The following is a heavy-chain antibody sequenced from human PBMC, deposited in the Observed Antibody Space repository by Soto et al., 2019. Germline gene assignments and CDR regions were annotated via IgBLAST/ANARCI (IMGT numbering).Heavy chain of an antibody. CDR3: ARDRYYDSSGYYHGPGMDV. CDR1: GDSVSSNSAA. CDR2: TYYRSKWYN. Sequence: TLSLTCAISGDSVSSNSAAWNWIRQSPSRGLEWLGRTYYRSKWYNDYAVSVKSRITINPDTSKNQFSLQLNSVTPEDTAVYYCARDRYYDSSGYYHGPGMDVWGQGTTVTVSS. D-gene: IGHD3-22*01. V-gene: IGHV6-1*01. J-gene: IGHJ6*02.